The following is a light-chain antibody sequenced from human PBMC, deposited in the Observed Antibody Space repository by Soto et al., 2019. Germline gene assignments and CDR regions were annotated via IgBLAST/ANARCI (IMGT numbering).Light chain of an antibody. CDR1: QSVSSN. V-gene: IGKV3-15*01. J-gene: IGKJ2*01. CDR3: QQYNNWPRT. CDR2: GAS. Sequence: EIVMTQSPATLSVSPGERATVSCRASQSVSSNFAWYQQKPGQAPRLLIYGASTRATGIPARFSGSGSGTEFTLPIGSLQSEDFAVYYWQQYNNWPRTFGQGTKLEIK.